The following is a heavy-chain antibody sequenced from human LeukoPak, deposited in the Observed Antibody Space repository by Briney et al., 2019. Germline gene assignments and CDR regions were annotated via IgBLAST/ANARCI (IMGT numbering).Heavy chain of an antibody. CDR2: ISSSSTYI. V-gene: IGHV3-21*01. D-gene: IGHD2-8*02. CDR1: GFTFSNYN. J-gene: IGHJ5*02. CDR3: LKHLLGENRFDP. Sequence: GGSLRLSCVASGFTFSNYNMNWVRQAPGKGLEWVSSISSSSTYIYYADSVRGRFTISRDNAKNSLYLQMNSLRVEDTAVYYCLKHLLGENRFDPWGQGTLVTVSS.